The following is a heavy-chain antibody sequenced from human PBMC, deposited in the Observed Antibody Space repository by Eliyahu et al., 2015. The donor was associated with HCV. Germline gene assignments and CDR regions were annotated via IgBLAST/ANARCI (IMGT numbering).Heavy chain of an antibody. V-gene: IGHV3-23*01. CDR2: ITPSGDSV. J-gene: IGHJ4*02. CDR1: GFTFRXFF. D-gene: IGHD2-15*01. CDR3: AKRPDSGHGFFDT. Sequence: EVQLLESGGGLARPGGSLRLSCAASGFTFRXFFMGWVRQAPGEGLEWVGAITPSGDSVYLADSVKGRFTISRDNSRNILYLQLDGLRVEDTAVYHCAKRPDSGHGFFDTWGQGTLVTVSS.